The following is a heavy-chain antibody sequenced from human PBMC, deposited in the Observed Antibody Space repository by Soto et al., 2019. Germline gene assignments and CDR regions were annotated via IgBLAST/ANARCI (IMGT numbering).Heavy chain of an antibody. V-gene: IGHV3-30*18. D-gene: IGHD1-26*01. CDR2: ISDDGDKR. J-gene: IGHJ4*02. CDR3: AKARVRLVGANYFDY. Sequence: PGGSLRLSCVGSGFTFSNYGMHWVRQPPGKGLEWVALISDDGDKRYYADSVRGRLIISRDNSKDTLYLQMNSLGPDDTAVYFCAKARVRLVGANYFDYWGKGTQVTVPS. CDR1: GFTFSNYG.